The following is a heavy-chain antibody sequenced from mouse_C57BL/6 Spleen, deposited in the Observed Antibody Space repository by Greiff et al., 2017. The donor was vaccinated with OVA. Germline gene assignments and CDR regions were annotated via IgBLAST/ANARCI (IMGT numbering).Heavy chain of an antibody. Sequence: EVQLVESGGDLVKPGGSLKLSCAASGFTFSSYGISWVRPTPDKRLEWVATISRGGSYTYYPDSVKGRFPISRDNAKNTLYLQMSSLKSEDTAMYYCARREGYDSFAYWGQGTLVTVSA. D-gene: IGHD2-4*01. J-gene: IGHJ3*01. CDR3: ARREGYDSFAY. CDR2: ISRGGSYT. CDR1: GFTFSSYG. V-gene: IGHV5-6*01.